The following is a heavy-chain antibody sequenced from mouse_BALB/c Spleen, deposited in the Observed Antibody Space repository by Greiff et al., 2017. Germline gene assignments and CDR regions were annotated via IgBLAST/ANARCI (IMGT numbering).Heavy chain of an antibody. D-gene: IGHD1-1*01. V-gene: IGHV1-14*01. Sequence: LQESGPELVKPGASVKMSCKASGYTFTSYVMHWVKQKPGQGLEWIGYINPYNDGTKYNEKFKGKATLTSDKSSSTAYMELSSLTSEDSAVYYCARSPSYYPYYFDYWGQGTTLTVSS. J-gene: IGHJ2*01. CDR3: ARSPSYYPYYFDY. CDR1: GYTFTSYV. CDR2: INPYNDGT.